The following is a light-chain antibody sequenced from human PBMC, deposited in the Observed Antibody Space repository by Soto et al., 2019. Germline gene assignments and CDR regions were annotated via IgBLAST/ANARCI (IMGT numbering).Light chain of an antibody. CDR2: SNN. Sequence: ALTQPPSATGTPGQRVTISCSGSSSNIGSNTVNWYQQLPGTAPKLLIYSNNQRPSGVPDRFSGSKSGTSASLAISGLQSEDEADYYCAAWDDSLNGYVFGTGTKVTVL. CDR3: AAWDDSLNGYV. J-gene: IGLJ1*01. CDR1: SSNIGSNT. V-gene: IGLV1-44*01.